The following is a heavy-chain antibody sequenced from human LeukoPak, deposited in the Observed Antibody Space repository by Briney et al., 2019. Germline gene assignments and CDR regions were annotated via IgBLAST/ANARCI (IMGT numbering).Heavy chain of an antibody. V-gene: IGHV1-2*02. CDR2: INPNSGGT. Sequence: ASVKVSCKASGYTFTGYYMHWVRQAPGQGLEWMGWINPNSGGTNYAQKFQGRVTMTRDTSISTAYMELSRLRSDDTAVYYCARSYYYDSIGLTFWGQGTLVTVSS. CDR3: ARSYYYDSIGLTF. CDR1: GYTFTGYY. J-gene: IGHJ1*01. D-gene: IGHD3-22*01.